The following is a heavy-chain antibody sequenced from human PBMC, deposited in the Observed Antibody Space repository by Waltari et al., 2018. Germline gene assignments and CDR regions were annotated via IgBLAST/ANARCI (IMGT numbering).Heavy chain of an antibody. D-gene: IGHD2-15*01. CDR3: ARDPTRYCSGGSCYSNDY. J-gene: IGHJ4*02. CDR1: GYTFTGYY. Sequence: QVQLVQSGAEVKKPGASVKVSCKASGYTFTGYYMHWVRQAPGQGLEWMGWINPNSGGTNYAQKFQGRVTMTRDTSISTAYMELSRLRSDDTAVYYCARDPTRYCSGGSCYSNDYWGQGTLVTVSS. CDR2: INPNSGGT. V-gene: IGHV1-2*02.